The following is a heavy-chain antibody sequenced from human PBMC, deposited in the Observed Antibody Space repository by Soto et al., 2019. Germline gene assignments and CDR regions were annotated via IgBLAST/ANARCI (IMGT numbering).Heavy chain of an antibody. CDR1: GYTLTELS. CDR2: FDPEDGET. Sequence: ASVKVSGKVSGYTLTELSIHWVRQAPGKGLEWMGGFDPEDGETIYAQKFQGRVTMTEDTSTDTAYMELSSLRSEDTAVYYCATFASDDFWSAKDYFDYWGQGTLVTVSS. D-gene: IGHD3-3*01. V-gene: IGHV1-24*01. J-gene: IGHJ4*02. CDR3: ATFASDDFWSAKDYFDY.